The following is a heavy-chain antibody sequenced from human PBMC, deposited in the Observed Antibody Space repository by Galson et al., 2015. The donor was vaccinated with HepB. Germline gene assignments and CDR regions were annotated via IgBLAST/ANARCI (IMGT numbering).Heavy chain of an antibody. V-gene: IGHV3-23*01. Sequence: SLRLSCAASGFTFSHYTMGWVRQAPGKGLEWVSVILSDGTTSYTDSMRDRFTISRDNSKNTLYLQMNSLRTEDTAVYYCARRVEGAFGVWGQGTMVAVSS. J-gene: IGHJ3*01. CDR1: GFTFSHYT. CDR2: ILSDGTT. CDR3: ARRVEGAFGV.